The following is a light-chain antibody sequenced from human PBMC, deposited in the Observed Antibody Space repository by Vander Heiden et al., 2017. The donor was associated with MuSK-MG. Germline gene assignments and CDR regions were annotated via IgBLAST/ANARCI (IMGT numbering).Light chain of an antibody. CDR3: QQCDSNPYT. CDR2: AAS. Sequence: DIQMTQSPSSLSASVGDRITITCRASQSISSYLNWYQQKPGKAPKLLIYAASSLQSGVPSRFSGSGSGTDFTLTISRLQPEDFATYYCQQCDSNPYTFGPGTKMEIK. J-gene: IGKJ2*01. V-gene: IGKV1-39*01. CDR1: QSISSY.